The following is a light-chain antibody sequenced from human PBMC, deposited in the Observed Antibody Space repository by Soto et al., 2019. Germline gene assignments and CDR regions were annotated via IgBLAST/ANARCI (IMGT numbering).Light chain of an antibody. CDR2: NTV. V-gene: IGLV1-51*01. CDR3: KSYAGSNTYV. CDR1: SSNIAEEY. Sequence: QSVLTQPPSVSAAPGQKVTISCSGSSSNIAEEYVSWYQQVPGATPKLLILNTVQRPSGVPDRFSGSKSGNTASLTVFGLQAADEADYFCKSYAGSNTYVFGSVTKLTVL. J-gene: IGLJ1*01.